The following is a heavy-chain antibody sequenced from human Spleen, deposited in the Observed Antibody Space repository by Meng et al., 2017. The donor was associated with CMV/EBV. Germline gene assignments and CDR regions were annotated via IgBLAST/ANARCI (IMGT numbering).Heavy chain of an antibody. CDR3: ARTAITMIVVDIH. J-gene: IGHJ4*02. CDR2: IYRSGSS. V-gene: IGHV4-38-2*02. Sequence: GSLRLSCTVSGYSISRGYYWGWIRQPPGKGLEWIASIYRSGSSYYNPSLRSRVTISVDTSNNQFSLKLSSVTAADTAVYYCARTAITMIVVDIHWGQGTLVTVSS. D-gene: IGHD3-22*01. CDR1: GYSISRGYY.